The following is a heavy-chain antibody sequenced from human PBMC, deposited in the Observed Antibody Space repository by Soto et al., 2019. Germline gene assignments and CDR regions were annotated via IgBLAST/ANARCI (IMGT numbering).Heavy chain of an antibody. J-gene: IGHJ5*02. CDR3: ARVSVNPALYYYDSSGYRKFHNWFHX. CDR2: IYYSGST. Sequence: SETLSLTCTVSGGSISSYYWSWIRQPPGKGLEWILDIYYSGSTNSNPSLKSRVTISVATSKNQFSLKLRSVTAAETAVYSCARVSVNPALYYYDSSGYRKFHNWFHXWGQATLVTVSX. V-gene: IGHV4-59*01. D-gene: IGHD3-22*01. CDR1: GGSISSYY.